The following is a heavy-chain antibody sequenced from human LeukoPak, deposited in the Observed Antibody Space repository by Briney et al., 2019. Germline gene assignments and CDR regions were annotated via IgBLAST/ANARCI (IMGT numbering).Heavy chain of an antibody. CDR1: GYTFTNYA. CDR2: ISAYNGNT. J-gene: IGHJ5*02. Sequence: ASVKVSCKASGYTFTNYAISWVRQAPGQGLEWMGWISAYNGNTNYAQKLQGGVTLTPDTSTSTAYMESRNLRSNDTPVYYCARGGGDNYDILTGYYPANGFDPWGQGTLVTVSS. D-gene: IGHD3-9*01. CDR3: ARGGGDNYDILTGYYPANGFDP. V-gene: IGHV1-18*01.